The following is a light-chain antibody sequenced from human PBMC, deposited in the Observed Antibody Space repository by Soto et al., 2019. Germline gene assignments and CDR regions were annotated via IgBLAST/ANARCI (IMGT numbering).Light chain of an antibody. Sequence: QSVLTQPPSVSAAPGQKVTISCSGSSFNIGNNYVSWYQQLPGTAPKLLIYENNKRPSGIPDRFSGSKSGTSATLGITGPQTGDEADYYCGTWDSSLSAGVFGTGTKVTVL. CDR3: GTWDSSLSAGV. V-gene: IGLV1-51*02. CDR2: ENN. J-gene: IGLJ1*01. CDR1: SFNIGNNY.